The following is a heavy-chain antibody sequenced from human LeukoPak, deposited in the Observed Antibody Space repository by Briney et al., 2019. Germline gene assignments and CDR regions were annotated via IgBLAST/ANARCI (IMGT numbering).Heavy chain of an antibody. V-gene: IGHV4-61*02. J-gene: IGHJ4*02. Sequence: SETLSLTCTVSGGSISSGSYYWSWIRQPAGKGLEWIGRIYTSGSTNYNPSLKSRVTISVDTSKNQFSLKLSSVTAADTAVYYCASSSLSPDYFDYWGQGTLVTVSS. CDR2: IYTSGST. D-gene: IGHD2/OR15-2a*01. CDR1: GGSISSGSYY. CDR3: ASSSLSPDYFDY.